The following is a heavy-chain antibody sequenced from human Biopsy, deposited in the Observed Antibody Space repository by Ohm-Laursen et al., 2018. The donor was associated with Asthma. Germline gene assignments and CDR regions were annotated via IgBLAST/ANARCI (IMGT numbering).Heavy chain of an antibody. Sequence: SDTLSLTCAVYGGSFSGYYWSWIRQPPGKGLEWIGEIIHSGSTNYNPSLKSRITISVDTSKNQFSLKMSSVTAADTAVYYCARVVGGYCSSTSCYGGYYYGMDVWGQGTTVTVSS. J-gene: IGHJ6*02. CDR1: GGSFSGYY. D-gene: IGHD2-2*01. V-gene: IGHV4-34*12. CDR3: ARVVGGYCSSTSCYGGYYYGMDV. CDR2: IIHSGST.